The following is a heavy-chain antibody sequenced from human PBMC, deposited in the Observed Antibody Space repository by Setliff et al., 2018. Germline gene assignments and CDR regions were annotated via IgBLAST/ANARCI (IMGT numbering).Heavy chain of an antibody. D-gene: IGHD3-22*01. Sequence: SETLSLTCTVSGGSISSGDYYWSWIRQPPGKGLEWIGYIYSSGSTYYNPSLKSRVSISVDTSKNQFSLKLSSVSAADTAVYYCARESRYYYDNLGTLDYWGQGTLVTVSS. V-gene: IGHV4-30-4*08. CDR1: GGSISSGDYY. J-gene: IGHJ4*02. CDR2: IYSSGST. CDR3: ARESRYYYDNLGTLDY.